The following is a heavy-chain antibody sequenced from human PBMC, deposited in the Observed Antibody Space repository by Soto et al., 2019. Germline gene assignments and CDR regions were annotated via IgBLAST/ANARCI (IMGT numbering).Heavy chain of an antibody. CDR1: GHTFTAYF. J-gene: IGHJ4*02. CDR2: INPNSAVA. CDR3: ARGGAVAGTE. V-gene: IGHV1-2*02. D-gene: IGHD6-19*01. Sequence: ASVKVSCKASGHTFTAYFVHWVRQAPGQGLEWMGSINPNSAVANYAHNFQGRVTMTRDTSISTAYMELIRLTSDDTAVYYCARGGAVAGTEWGQGTMVTVYS.